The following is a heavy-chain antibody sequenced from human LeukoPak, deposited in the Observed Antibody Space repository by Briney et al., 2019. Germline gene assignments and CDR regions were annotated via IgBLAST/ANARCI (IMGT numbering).Heavy chain of an antibody. CDR2: FNHSGST. D-gene: IGHD5-12*01. CDR1: GWSFSCYY. CDR3: ARGGYGHILNPYYFDY. Sequence: RSEPLSLTCAVYGWSFSCYYWSWIRQPRGKGLEWNGEFNHSGSTNYNPSLKSRVTISVDTSKNQFSLKLSSLTAPDTAVYYWARGGYGHILNPYYFDYWGQGTLVTVSS. V-gene: IGHV4-34*01. J-gene: IGHJ4*02.